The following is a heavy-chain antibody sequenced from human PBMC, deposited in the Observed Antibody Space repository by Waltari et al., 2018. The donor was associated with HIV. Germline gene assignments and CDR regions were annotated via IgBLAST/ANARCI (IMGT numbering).Heavy chain of an antibody. CDR1: GFTSSTYD. J-gene: IGHJ4*02. CDR3: STLGGGLQLAY. Sequence: QVQLVESGGGVVQPGRSLRLSCAASGFTSSTYDMHWVRQAPGKGLEWVAVISFDGSNKSYADSVKSRFTISRDNSKNTLYLRINSLRDEDTAVYYCSTLGGGLQLAYWGQGTLVTVSS. V-gene: IGHV3-30*03. D-gene: IGHD3-16*01. CDR2: ISFDGSNK.